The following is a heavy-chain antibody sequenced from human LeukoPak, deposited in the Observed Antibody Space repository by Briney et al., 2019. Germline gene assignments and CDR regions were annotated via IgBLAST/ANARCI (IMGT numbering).Heavy chain of an antibody. CDR1: GFTFSSYW. Sequence: GGSLRLSCAASGFTFSSYWMHWVRQAPGKGLVWVSRINSDGSSTSYADSVKGRFTIPRDNAKNTLYLQMNSLRAEDTAVYYCARERYSSGWYYGYWGQGTLVTVSS. V-gene: IGHV3-74*01. D-gene: IGHD6-19*01. CDR2: INSDGSST. J-gene: IGHJ4*02. CDR3: ARERYSSGWYYGY.